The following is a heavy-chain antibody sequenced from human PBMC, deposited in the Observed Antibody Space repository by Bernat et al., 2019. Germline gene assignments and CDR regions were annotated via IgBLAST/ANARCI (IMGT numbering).Heavy chain of an antibody. V-gene: IGHV3-23*04. CDR1: GYAFSCCA. CDR3: ARGAGMEVHNWYFDL. J-gene: IGHJ2*01. D-gene: IGHD3-3*01. CDR2: ISNGGGNT. Sequence: EVQLVESGGDLVQPGGSLSLSCAASGYAFSCCAVTWVRQAPGKGLEWVSTISNGGGNTDYADSVKGRFTISRDNSKNTLFLQMNSLRADDTAIYYCARGAGMEVHNWYFDLWGRGTLVTVSS.